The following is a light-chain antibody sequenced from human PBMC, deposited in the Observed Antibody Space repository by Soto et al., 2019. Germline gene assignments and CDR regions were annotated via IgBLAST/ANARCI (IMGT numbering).Light chain of an antibody. V-gene: IGKV3-11*01. CDR2: DAS. Sequence: EIVLTQSPVTLSLSPGERATLSCRASQSVTTFLAWYQQKPGQAPRLLIYDASKRATGIPARFSGSGSGTDFTLTISSLEPGDFAVSYCQQRTNWPLTFGGGTKVEIK. CDR1: QSVTTF. CDR3: QQRTNWPLT. J-gene: IGKJ4*01.